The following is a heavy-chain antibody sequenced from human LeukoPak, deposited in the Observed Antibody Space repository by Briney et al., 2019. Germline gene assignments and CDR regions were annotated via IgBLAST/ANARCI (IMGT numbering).Heavy chain of an antibody. CDR1: GGSINSEHYF. Sequence: SDTLSLMCYVSGGSINSEHYFWSWIRQPAGKGLEWIGRVYISGSTSYNPSLKSRVTISLDTSNNQFSLRLTSMTAADTAVYFCARGEIGRRYWFDPWGQGSLVTVSS. CDR3: ARGEIGRRYWFDP. D-gene: IGHD5-24*01. J-gene: IGHJ5*02. CDR2: VYISGST. V-gene: IGHV4-61*02.